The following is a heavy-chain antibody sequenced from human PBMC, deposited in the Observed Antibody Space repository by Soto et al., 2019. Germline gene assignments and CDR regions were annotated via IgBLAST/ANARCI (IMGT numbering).Heavy chain of an antibody. CDR1: GFTFSSYS. V-gene: IGHV3-23*01. D-gene: IGHD6-6*01. J-gene: IGHJ4*01. CDR3: ARAREPEYSSSIFFDY. CDR2: ITGSGGST. Sequence: LRLSCAATGFTFSSYSMSWVRQAPGKGLEWVSAITGSGGSTYYADSVKGRFTISRDNSKNTLYLQMNSLTVDDTAVYYCARAREPEYSSSIFFDYWGRGTVVTVSS.